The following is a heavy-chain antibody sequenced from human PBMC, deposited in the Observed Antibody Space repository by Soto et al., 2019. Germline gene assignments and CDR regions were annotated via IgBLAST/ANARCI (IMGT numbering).Heavy chain of an antibody. CDR3: ADPVPAATHYDYYDMDV. CDR1: GFTFSYYT. CDR2: ISGSGDTI. V-gene: IGHV3-23*01. J-gene: IGHJ6*02. Sequence: EVQLLESGGGLVQPGGSLRLSCAASGFTFSYYTMSWVRQAPGKGLEWVSGISGSGDTIYYADSVKGRFTISRDNSKNTLYLQMNSLRADDTAVYYSADPVPAATHYDYYDMDVWGQGTTVTVSS. D-gene: IGHD2-2*01.